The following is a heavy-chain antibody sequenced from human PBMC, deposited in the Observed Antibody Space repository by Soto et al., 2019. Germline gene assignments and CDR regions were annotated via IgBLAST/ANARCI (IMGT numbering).Heavy chain of an antibody. Sequence: QVRLVQSGAEVKKPGASVKVSCKASGYTFSSYYMHWVRQAPGQGLEWLGGINPSGGATSYAQKFQGRVTMTRDTSTNTVYMELSTLRSEDTAVYYCARDADPETKAAVDNTWFDPWGQGTLVTVSS. V-gene: IGHV1-46*03. CDR1: GYTFSSYY. J-gene: IGHJ5*02. CDR2: INPSGGAT. CDR3: ARDADPETKAAVDNTWFDP. D-gene: IGHD6-13*01.